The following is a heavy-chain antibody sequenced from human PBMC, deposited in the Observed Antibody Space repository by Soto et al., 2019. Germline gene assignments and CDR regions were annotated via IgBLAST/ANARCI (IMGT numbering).Heavy chain of an antibody. Sequence: ASVKVSCKVSGYTLTELSMHWVRQAPGKGLEWMGGFDPEDGETIYAQKFQGRVTMTEDTSTDTAYMELSSLRSEDTAVYYCATQTADGGSYSGGLRWGQRTLVTVSS. CDR1: GYTLTELS. CDR3: ATQTADGGSYSGGLR. J-gene: IGHJ4*02. V-gene: IGHV1-24*01. CDR2: FDPEDGET. D-gene: IGHD1-26*01.